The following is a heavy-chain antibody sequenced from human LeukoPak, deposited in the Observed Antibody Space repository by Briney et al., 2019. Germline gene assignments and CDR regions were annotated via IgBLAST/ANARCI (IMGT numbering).Heavy chain of an antibody. CDR1: GFTFSSYA. Sequence: GRSLRLSCAASGFTFSSYAMHWVRHAPGKGLEWVAVISYDGSNKYYADSVKGRFTIYRDNSKNTLYLQMTSLRAEDTAVYYCARDSKKVRLAFDYWGQGTLVTVSS. J-gene: IGHJ4*02. CDR3: ARDSKKVRLAFDY. CDR2: ISYDGSNK. V-gene: IGHV3-30*01. D-gene: IGHD3-16*01.